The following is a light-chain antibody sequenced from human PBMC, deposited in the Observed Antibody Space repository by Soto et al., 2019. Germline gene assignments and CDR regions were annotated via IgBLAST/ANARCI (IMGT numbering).Light chain of an antibody. Sequence: DIQMTQSPSSLSASVGDRVTITCRASQGIRNELGWYQQKPGKAPKRLIYGASTLESGVPARFSGSGSGTEFTLTISSLQPEDFATYYCLQHNTSPLTFGGGTKVEIK. CDR2: GAS. J-gene: IGKJ4*01. V-gene: IGKV1-17*01. CDR3: LQHNTSPLT. CDR1: QGIRNE.